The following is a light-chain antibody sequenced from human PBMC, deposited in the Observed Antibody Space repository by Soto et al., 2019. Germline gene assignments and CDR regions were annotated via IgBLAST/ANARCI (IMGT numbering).Light chain of an antibody. CDR1: QSVSIY. V-gene: IGKV3-11*01. Sequence: EIVLTQSPATLSLSPGERATLSCRASQSVSIYLAWYQQKPGQAPRLLIYDASNRVIGIPARFSGSGSGTDFRLPLSSLEPEDFAVYYCQQRSSWPLTFGGGTKVEIK. CDR3: QQRSSWPLT. CDR2: DAS. J-gene: IGKJ4*01.